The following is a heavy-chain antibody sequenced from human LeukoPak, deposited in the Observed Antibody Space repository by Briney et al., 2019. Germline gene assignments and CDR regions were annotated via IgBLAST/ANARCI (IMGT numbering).Heavy chain of an antibody. Sequence: SGGSLRHSCAASGFTFSSYSMNWVRQAPGKGLEWVSYISSSSSTIYYADSVKGRFTISRDNAKNSLYLQMNSLRAEDTAVYYCARAPRYDSSGYYYVWGQGTLVTVSS. D-gene: IGHD3-22*01. CDR1: GFTFSSYS. CDR2: ISSSSSTI. J-gene: IGHJ4*02. V-gene: IGHV3-48*01. CDR3: ARAPRYDSSGYYYV.